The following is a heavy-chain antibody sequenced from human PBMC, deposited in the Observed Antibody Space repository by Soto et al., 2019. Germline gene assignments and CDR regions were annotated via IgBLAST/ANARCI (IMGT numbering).Heavy chain of an antibody. J-gene: IGHJ4*02. CDR1: GGTFSSYA. CDR2: INPIFGTP. CDR3: AREGRHFDY. Sequence: GASVKVSCKASGGTFSSYAIGWVRQAPGQGLEWMGGINPIFGTPHYAQKYQGRVTITADTFTNTAYMELTRLTSDDTAVYFCAREGRHFDYWGQGTLVTV. V-gene: IGHV1-69*06.